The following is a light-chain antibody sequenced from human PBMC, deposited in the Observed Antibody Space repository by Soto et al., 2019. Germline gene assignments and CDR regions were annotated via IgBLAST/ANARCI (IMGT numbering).Light chain of an antibody. Sequence: DIQMTQSPSAMSASVGDSITITCRASQGINNHLVWFQQKPGKVPQRLIYAASRLQSGVPSTFSGSGSGTEFTLTISNLQPEDSATYYCLQHNSYPLTFGGGTKVEI. V-gene: IGKV1-17*03. J-gene: IGKJ4*01. CDR3: LQHNSYPLT. CDR1: QGINNH. CDR2: AAS.